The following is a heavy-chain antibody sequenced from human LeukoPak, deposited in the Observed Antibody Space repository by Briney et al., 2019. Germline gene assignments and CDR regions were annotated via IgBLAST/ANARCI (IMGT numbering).Heavy chain of an antibody. CDR1: GGSISSGDYY. Sequence: SQTLSLTCTVSGGSISSGDYYWSWIRQPPGKGLEWIGYIYYSGSTYYDPSLKSRVTISVDTSKNQFSLKLSSVTAADTAVYYCARDNSEMATKGHDASDIWGQGTMVTVSS. V-gene: IGHV4-30-4*01. D-gene: IGHD5-24*01. CDR2: IYYSGST. CDR3: ARDNSEMATKGHDASDI. J-gene: IGHJ3*02.